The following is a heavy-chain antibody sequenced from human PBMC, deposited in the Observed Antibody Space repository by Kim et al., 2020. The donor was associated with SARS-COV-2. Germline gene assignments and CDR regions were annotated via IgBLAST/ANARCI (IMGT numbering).Heavy chain of an antibody. Sequence: SETLSLTCAVSGGSISSSNWWSWVRQPPGKGLEWIGEIYHSGSTNYNPSLKSRVTISVDKSKNQFSLKLSSVTAADTAVYYCARDPGGGYSYGRYFDYWGQGTLVTVSS. CDR2: IYHSGST. CDR3: ARDPGGGYSYGRYFDY. J-gene: IGHJ4*02. V-gene: IGHV4-4*02. D-gene: IGHD5-18*01. CDR1: GGSISSSNW.